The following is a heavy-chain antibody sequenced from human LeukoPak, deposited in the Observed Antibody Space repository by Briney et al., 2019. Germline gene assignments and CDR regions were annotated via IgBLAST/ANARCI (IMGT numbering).Heavy chain of an antibody. J-gene: IGHJ4*02. V-gene: IGHV4-39*07. CDR2: IYYSGST. Sequence: PSETLSLTCTVSSGSISSSSYYWGWIRQPPGKGLEWIGSIYYSGSTYYNPSLKSRVTISVDTSKNQFSLKLSSVTAADTAVYYCARDVSYYDYVWGSYRQYYFDYWGQGTLVTVSS. D-gene: IGHD3-16*02. CDR3: ARDVSYYDYVWGSYRQYYFDY. CDR1: SGSISSSSYY.